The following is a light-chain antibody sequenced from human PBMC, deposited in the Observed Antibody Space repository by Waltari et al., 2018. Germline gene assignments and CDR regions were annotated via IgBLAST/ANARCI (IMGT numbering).Light chain of an antibody. CDR2: DVN. V-gene: IGLV2-11*01. CDR3: CSYAGADTSVI. J-gene: IGLJ2*01. CDR1: SSDVGGYDF. Sequence: QSALTQPRSVSGSPGQSVTISCTGTSSDVGGYDFVSLYKQYPGKAPKLIIYDVNKRPPGVPDRFSGSKSGNTASLTISGLLNEDEADYYCCSYAGADTSVIFGGGTTLTVL.